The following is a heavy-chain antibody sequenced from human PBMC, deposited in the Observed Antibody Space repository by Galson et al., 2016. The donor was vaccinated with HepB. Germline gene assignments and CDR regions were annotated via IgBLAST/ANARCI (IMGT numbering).Heavy chain of an antibody. D-gene: IGHD2-2*01. Sequence: ETLSLTCAVSGGSISSSNWWSWVRQPPGKGLEWIGEIFHSGSTNYNPSLKSRVTISVDKSKNQFSLKLSSVTAADTAVYYCASIPSDISTSCYWCLLGYWGQATLVTVSS. V-gene: IGHV4-4*02. CDR2: IFHSGST. CDR3: ASIPSDISTSCYWCLLGY. CDR1: GGSISSSNW. J-gene: IGHJ4*02.